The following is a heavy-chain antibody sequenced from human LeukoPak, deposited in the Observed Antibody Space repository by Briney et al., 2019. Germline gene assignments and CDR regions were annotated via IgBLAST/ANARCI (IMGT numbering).Heavy chain of an antibody. Sequence: SGGSLRLSCAAPGFTFSDYYMSWIRQAPGKGLEWVSYISSSGSTIYYADSVKGRFTISRVNAKNSLYLQMNSLRAEDTAVYYCARGGRSGGTGLWSGYYTEVNWFDPWGQGTLVTVSS. CDR2: ISSSGSTI. CDR1: GFTFSDYY. J-gene: IGHJ5*02. D-gene: IGHD3-3*01. CDR3: ARGGRSGGTGLWSGYYTEVNWFDP. V-gene: IGHV3-11*04.